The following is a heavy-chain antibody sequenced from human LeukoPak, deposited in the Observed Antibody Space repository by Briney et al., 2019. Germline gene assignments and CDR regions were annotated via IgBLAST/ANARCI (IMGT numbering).Heavy chain of an antibody. CDR3: ARSRRVGGVIVPFDY. CDR2: ISYDGKKK. Sequence: GGSLRLSCAASGFTFSGYGMHWVRQAPGKGLEWVAVISYDGKKKYFADSVKDRFTVSRDVSKNTVYLHMSSLRAEDTAVYYCARSRRVGGVIVPFDYWGQGTLVTVSS. CDR1: GFTFSGYG. D-gene: IGHD3-16*02. J-gene: IGHJ4*02. V-gene: IGHV3-30*03.